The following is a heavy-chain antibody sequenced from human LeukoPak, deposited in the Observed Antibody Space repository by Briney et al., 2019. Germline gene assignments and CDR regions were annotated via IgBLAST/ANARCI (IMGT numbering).Heavy chain of an antibody. Sequence: GASVKVSCKASGYTFTSYGISWVRQAPGQGLEWMGWISAYNGNTNYAQKLQGRVTMTTDTSTSTAYMELGSLRSDDTAVYYFARDLSWLVQPPTYYGMDVWGQGTTVTVSS. CDR2: ISAYNGNT. D-gene: IGHD6-19*01. V-gene: IGHV1-18*01. J-gene: IGHJ6*02. CDR3: ARDLSWLVQPPTYYGMDV. CDR1: GYTFTSYG.